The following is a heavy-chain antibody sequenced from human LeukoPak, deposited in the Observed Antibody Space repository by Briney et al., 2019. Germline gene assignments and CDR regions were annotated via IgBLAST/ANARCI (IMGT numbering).Heavy chain of an antibody. CDR1: GFTFGGYA. CDR3: TREGGKQWLVQDYFGY. D-gene: IGHD6-19*01. V-gene: IGHV3-49*04. Sequence: QPGRSLRLSCTASGFTFGGYAMSWVRQAPGKGLEWVGLIRSKAYGGTTEYAASVKGRFTISRDDSKSIAYLQMNSLKTEDTAVYYCTREGGKQWLVQDYFGYWGQGTLVTVSS. J-gene: IGHJ4*02. CDR2: IRSKAYGGTT.